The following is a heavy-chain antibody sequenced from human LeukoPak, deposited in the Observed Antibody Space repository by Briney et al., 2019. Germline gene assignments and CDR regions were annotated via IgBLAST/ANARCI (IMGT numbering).Heavy chain of an antibody. CDR2: IYTSGST. Sequence: SETLSLTCTVSGGSISSYYWSWIRQPPGKGPEWIGYIYTSGSTNYNPSLKSRVTISVDTSKNQFSLKLSSVTAADTAVYYCARHGRSGYSIDWPALDYWGQGSLVTVSS. V-gene: IGHV4-4*09. D-gene: IGHD5-18*01. J-gene: IGHJ4*02. CDR3: ARHGRSGYSIDWPALDY. CDR1: GGSISSYY.